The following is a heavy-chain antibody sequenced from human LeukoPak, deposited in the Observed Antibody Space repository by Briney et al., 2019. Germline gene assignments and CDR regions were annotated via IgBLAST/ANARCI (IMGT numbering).Heavy chain of an antibody. D-gene: IGHD2-8*01. J-gene: IGHJ4*02. V-gene: IGHV4-59*08. CDR2: IYYSGST. CDR1: GGSISSYY. Sequence: PSETLSLTCTVSGGSISSYYWSWIRQPPGKGLEWIGYIYYSGSTNYNPSLKSRVTISVDTSKNQFSLKLSSVTAADTAAYYCARYYCTNTVCYYFGYWGQGTLVTVSS. CDR3: ARYYCTNTVCYYFGY.